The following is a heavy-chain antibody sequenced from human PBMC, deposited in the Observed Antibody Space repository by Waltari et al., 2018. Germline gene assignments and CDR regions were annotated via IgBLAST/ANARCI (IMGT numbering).Heavy chain of an antibody. CDR2: IYHSGST. Sequence: QVQLQESGPGLVKPSETLSLTCAVSGSSISSGYYWGWIRQPPGKGLEWIGSIYHSGSTYYNPSLKSRVTISVDTSKNQFSLKLSSVTAADTAVYYCARTEGVIPFDAFEIWGQGTMVTVSS. CDR3: ARTEGVIPFDAFEI. CDR1: GSSISSGYY. J-gene: IGHJ3*02. V-gene: IGHV4-38-2*01. D-gene: IGHD3-10*01.